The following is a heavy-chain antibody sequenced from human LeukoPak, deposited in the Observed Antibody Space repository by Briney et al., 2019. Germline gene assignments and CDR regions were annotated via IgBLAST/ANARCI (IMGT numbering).Heavy chain of an antibody. CDR3: ARGRSSIAAAHYYYYYMDV. Sequence: ASVKVSCKASGYTFTGYYMHWVRQAPGQGLEWMGWINPNSGGTNYAQKFQGRVTITRDTSISTAYMELSRLRSDDTAVYYCARGRSSIAAAHYYYYYMDVWGKGTTVTVSS. CDR2: INPNSGGT. D-gene: IGHD6-13*01. V-gene: IGHV1-2*02. J-gene: IGHJ6*03. CDR1: GYTFTGYY.